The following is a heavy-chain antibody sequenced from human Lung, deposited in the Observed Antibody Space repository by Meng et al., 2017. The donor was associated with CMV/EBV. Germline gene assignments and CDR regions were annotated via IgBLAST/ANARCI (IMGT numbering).Heavy chain of an antibody. Sequence: ESXKISXAASGFTFSNVWMSWVRQAPGKGLEWIGRIKSETQGGKTDYAAPVKGRFSISRDDSKNTLYLQMSSLKSEDTAVYYCAKHSVPAAPYYYYSMDVWGEGTTXTSPQ. CDR1: GFTFSNVW. CDR2: IKSETQGGKT. V-gene: IGHV3-15*01. CDR3: AKHSVPAAPYYYYSMDV. J-gene: IGHJ6*04. D-gene: IGHD2-2*01.